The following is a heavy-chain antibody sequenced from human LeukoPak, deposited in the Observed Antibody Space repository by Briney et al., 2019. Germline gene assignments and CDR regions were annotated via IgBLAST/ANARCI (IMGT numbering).Heavy chain of an antibody. CDR2: IYYSGTA. D-gene: IGHD5-24*01. V-gene: IGHV4-39*01. Sequence: PSETLSLTCTVSGDSIGSSTYYWGWIRQPPGKGLEWIGSIYYSGTANYNPSLKSRVTISADTSKNQFSLKLTSVTAADTAVYYCARRGKMATINWFDPWGQGTLVTVSS. CDR1: GDSIGSSTYY. CDR3: ARRGKMATINWFDP. J-gene: IGHJ5*02.